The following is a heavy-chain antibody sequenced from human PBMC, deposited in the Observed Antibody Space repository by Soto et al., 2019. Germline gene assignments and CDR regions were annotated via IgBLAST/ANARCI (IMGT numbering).Heavy chain of an antibody. D-gene: IGHD3-3*01. V-gene: IGHV1-69*01. CDR1: ADSFSSYG. CDR2: IIPIFGTT. Sequence: QVQLVQSGAEVKEPGSAVKDSCKAPADSFSSYGISWVRQAPGQGLEWMGGIIPIFGTTNYAEKFQGRVTITADESTNTAYMELSSLRSEDTALYYCARVFPDGWVEPGVVRGYLDTWGRGTLVTVSS. CDR3: ARVFPDGWVEPGVVRGYLDT. J-gene: IGHJ4*02.